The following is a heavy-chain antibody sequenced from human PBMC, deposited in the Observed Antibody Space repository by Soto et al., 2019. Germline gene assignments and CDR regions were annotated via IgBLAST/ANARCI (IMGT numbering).Heavy chain of an antibody. V-gene: IGHV3-33*01. D-gene: IGHD3-16*01. CDR1: GFTFSGFG. CDR2: IWYDGSDK. J-gene: IGHJ4*02. CDR3: AFGNLSYYFDY. Sequence: LRLSCAASGFTFSGFGMHWVRQAPGKGLEWVAIIWYDGSDKYYADSVRGRFTISRDNSKNTLSLQMNSLRAEDTAVYHCAFGNLSYYFDYWGQGTPVTVS.